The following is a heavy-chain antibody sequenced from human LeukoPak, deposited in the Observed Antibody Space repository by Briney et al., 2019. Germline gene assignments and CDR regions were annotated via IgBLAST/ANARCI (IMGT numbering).Heavy chain of an antibody. CDR2: IYLSGST. J-gene: IGHJ5*02. CDR1: GGSISSGDYS. Sequence: SETLSLTCTVSGGSISSGDYSWGWIRQPPGKGLEWIGYIYLSGSTFYNPSLQSRVTISLDGSKNQFSLRLSSVTAADTAVYFCAGDPSGYDSGWFDPWGQGTLVTVSS. V-gene: IGHV4-30-2*01. D-gene: IGHD5-12*01. CDR3: AGDPSGYDSGWFDP.